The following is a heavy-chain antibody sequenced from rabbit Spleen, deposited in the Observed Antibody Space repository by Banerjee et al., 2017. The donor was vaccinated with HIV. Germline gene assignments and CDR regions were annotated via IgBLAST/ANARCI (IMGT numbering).Heavy chain of an antibody. J-gene: IGHJ6*01. Sequence: QSLEESGGDLVKPGASLTLTCTASGFSFSYSDYMCWVRQPPGKGPEWIACIGAGVSSTTYYATWAKGRFTLSKTSSTTVTLQMTSLTVADTATYFCARDAATSFSSYGMDLWGQGTLVTVS. CDR1: GFSFSYSDY. CDR2: IGAGVSSTT. CDR3: ARDAATSFSSYGMDL. V-gene: IGHV1S40*01. D-gene: IGHD8-1*01.